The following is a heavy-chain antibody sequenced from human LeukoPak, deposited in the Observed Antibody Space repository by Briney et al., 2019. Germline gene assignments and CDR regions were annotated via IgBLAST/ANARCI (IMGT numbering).Heavy chain of an antibody. J-gene: IGHJ4*02. V-gene: IGHV3-72*01. Sequence: GGSLRLSCAASGFTFSDHYMGWVRQAPGKGLEWVGRIRNKANSYETAYAASVKGRFTISRDDSKNTAYLQMNSLKTEDTAVYYCTRPDYGDYDYWGQGTLVTVSS. CDR3: TRPDYGDYDY. CDR1: GFTFSDHY. D-gene: IGHD4-17*01. CDR2: IRNKANSYET.